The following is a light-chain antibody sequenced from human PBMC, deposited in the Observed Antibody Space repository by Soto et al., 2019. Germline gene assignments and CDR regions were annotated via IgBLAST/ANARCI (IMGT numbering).Light chain of an antibody. CDR2: DAS. J-gene: IGKJ5*01. CDR3: QQRSNWPPS. Sequence: EIVLKQSPGTLSLSPGERATLSCRASQNVNSNFFAWYQQKAGQAPRLLIYDASNRATGIPARFSGSGSGTDFTLTISSLEPEDFAVYYCQQRSNWPPSFGQGTRLEIK. V-gene: IGKV3-11*01. CDR1: QNVNSN.